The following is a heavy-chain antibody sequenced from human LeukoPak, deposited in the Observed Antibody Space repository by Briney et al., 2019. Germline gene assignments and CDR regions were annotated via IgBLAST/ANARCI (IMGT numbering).Heavy chain of an antibody. CDR3: ARDYDILTGSAFDI. CDR1: GFTVSSKY. V-gene: IGHV3-66*01. D-gene: IGHD3-9*01. J-gene: IGHJ3*02. Sequence: PGGSLRLSCAASGFTVSSKYMSWVRQAPGRGLEWVSLIYSDGTIYYADSVKGRFTISRDNSKNTLNLQMNSMRAEDTAVYYCARDYDILTGSAFDIWGQGTMVTVSS. CDR2: IYSDGTI.